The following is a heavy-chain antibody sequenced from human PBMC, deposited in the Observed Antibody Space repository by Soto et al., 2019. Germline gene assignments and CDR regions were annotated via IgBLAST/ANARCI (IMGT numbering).Heavy chain of an antibody. J-gene: IGHJ4*02. CDR2: ISSSSSYI. CDR1: GFTFSSYS. D-gene: IGHD5-12*01. Sequence: EVQLVESGGGLVKPGGSLRLSCAASGFTFSSYSMNWVRQAPGKGLEWVSSISSSSSYIYYADSVKGRFTISRDNAKNSLYLQMTSLRAEDTAVYYCARDGPVDLDYWGQGTLVTVSS. CDR3: ARDGPVDLDY. V-gene: IGHV3-21*01.